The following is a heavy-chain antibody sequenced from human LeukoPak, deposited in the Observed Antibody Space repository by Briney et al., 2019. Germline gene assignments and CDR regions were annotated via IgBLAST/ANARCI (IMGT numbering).Heavy chain of an antibody. CDR2: IYPDDSDT. CDR3: ATLDGTRGGDY. CDR1: GYNFASSW. D-gene: IGHD3-16*01. J-gene: IGHJ4*02. Sequence: GESLKISCKASGYNFASSWIGWVRQMPGKGLEWMGIIYPDDSDTRYSPSFEGQVSISADKSINTAYLQWGSLKASDTAIYYCATLDGTRGGDYWGQGTLVTVSS. V-gene: IGHV5-51*01.